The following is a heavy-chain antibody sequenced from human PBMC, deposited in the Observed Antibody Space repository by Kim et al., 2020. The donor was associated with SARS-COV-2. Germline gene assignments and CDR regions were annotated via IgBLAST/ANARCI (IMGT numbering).Heavy chain of an antibody. V-gene: IGHV3-7*03. Sequence: GGSLRLSCAASGFTFSSYWMSWVRQAPGKGLEWVANIKQDGSEKYYVDSVKGRFTISRDNAKNSLYLQMNSLRAEDTAVYYCARENVVVPAAIRDPLYYYYCGMDVWGKGTTVTVSS. J-gene: IGHJ6*04. CDR1: GFTFSSYW. CDR2: IKQDGSEK. D-gene: IGHD2-2*02. CDR3: ARENVVVPAAIRDPLYYYYCGMDV.